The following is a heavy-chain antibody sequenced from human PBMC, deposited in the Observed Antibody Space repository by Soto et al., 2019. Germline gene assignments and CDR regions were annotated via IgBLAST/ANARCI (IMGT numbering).Heavy chain of an antibody. CDR3: AGDPRGLDP. J-gene: IGHJ6*01. Sequence: GGSLRLSSAASGFTFSNYCMHWVRQGPGKGLEWVSRINDNGRSISYAGSVKGRFTISRDNAKNTLYMEMRNLRADDTAVYYCAGDPRGLDPWGQGATVT. CDR1: GFTFSNYC. V-gene: IGHV3-74*01. CDR2: INDNGRSI.